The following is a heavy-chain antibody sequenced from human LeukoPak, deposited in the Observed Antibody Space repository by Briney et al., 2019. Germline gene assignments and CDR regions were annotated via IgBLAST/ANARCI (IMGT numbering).Heavy chain of an antibody. V-gene: IGHV3-21*01. J-gene: IGHJ4*02. CDR3: ARDIAVPWWFS. CDR1: GLTFSTYS. Sequence: GGSLRLSCAASGLTFSTYSGNWIRQAPGKGLEWVSSISDDSNYIFYADSVKGRFTISRDNAKNSLYLQMNSLTAEDSAVYYCARDIAVPWWFSWGQGTLVTVSS. CDR2: ISDDSNYI. D-gene: IGHD2-21*01.